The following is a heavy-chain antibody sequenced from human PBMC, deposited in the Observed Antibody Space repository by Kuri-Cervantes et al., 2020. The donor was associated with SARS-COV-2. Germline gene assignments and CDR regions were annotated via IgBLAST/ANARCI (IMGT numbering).Heavy chain of an antibody. CDR3: ARERGVIPAGLGWFDP. V-gene: IGHV3-48*01. CDR2: ISRGSNSI. CDR1: GFTFSSSS. Sequence: GGSLRLSCAASGFTFSSSSINWVRQAPGKGLEGVSYISRGSNSIYYADSVKGRFTISRDNSKDSLYLQMNSLRVEDTAVYYCARERGVIPAGLGWFDPWGQGTLVTVSS. D-gene: IGHD2-2*01. J-gene: IGHJ5*02.